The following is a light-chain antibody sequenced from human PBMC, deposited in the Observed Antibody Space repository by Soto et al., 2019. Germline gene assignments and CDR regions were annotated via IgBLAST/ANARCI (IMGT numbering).Light chain of an antibody. CDR3: FSFTTTCTHV. J-gene: IGLJ1*01. Sequence: QSALTQPASLSGSPGQSITISCTGTSSDIGAYDYVSWFQQHPGKAPKLMISEVNNRPSGVSNRFSGSKSGNTAYLTISGLKVVDESEYFCFSFTTTCTHVFGTGTNVTVL. V-gene: IGLV2-14*01. CDR2: EVN. CDR1: SSDIGAYDY.